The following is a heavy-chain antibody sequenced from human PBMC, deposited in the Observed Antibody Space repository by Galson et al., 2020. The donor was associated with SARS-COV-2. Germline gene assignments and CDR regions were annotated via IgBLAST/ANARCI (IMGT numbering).Heavy chain of an antibody. V-gene: IGHV3-7*01. CDR2: IKQDGSDR. D-gene: IGHD5-12*01. CDR3: ARDEDGYNDV. Sequence: GESLKISCAASGFRFSSNWMSWVRQAPGKGLQWVANIKQDGSDRYYGDSVRGRFTISSDYAQNSVHLQMNNLRADDTAVYYCARDEDGYNDVWGQGTLVAVSS. J-gene: IGHJ4*02. CDR1: GFRFSSNW.